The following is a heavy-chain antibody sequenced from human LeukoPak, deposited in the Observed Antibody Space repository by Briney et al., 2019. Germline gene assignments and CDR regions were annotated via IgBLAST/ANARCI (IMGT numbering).Heavy chain of an antibody. CDR3: ASEMVRGVYYYYGMDV. D-gene: IGHD3-10*01. V-gene: IGHV3-66*01. Sequence: GGSLRLSCAASGFTVSSNYMSWVRQAPGKGLEWVSVIYSGGSTYYADFVKGRFTISRDNSKNTLYLQMNSLRAEDTAVYYCASEMVRGVYYYYGMDVWGQGTTVTVSS. CDR2: IYSGGST. J-gene: IGHJ6*02. CDR1: GFTVSSNY.